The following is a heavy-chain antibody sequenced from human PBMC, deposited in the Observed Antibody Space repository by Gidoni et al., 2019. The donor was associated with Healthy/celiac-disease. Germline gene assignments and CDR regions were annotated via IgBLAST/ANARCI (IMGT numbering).Heavy chain of an antibody. CDR3: AKHQGSELRDAFDI. CDR2: ISYDGSNK. V-gene: IGHV3-30*18. D-gene: IGHD1-26*01. CDR1: GFTFSSYG. Sequence: QVQLVESGGGVVQPGRSLRLSCAASGFTFSSYGMHWVRQAPGKGLEWVAVISYDGSNKYYADSVKGRFTISRDNSKNTLYLQMNSLRAEDTAVYYCAKHQGSELRDAFDIWGQGTMVTVSS. J-gene: IGHJ3*02.